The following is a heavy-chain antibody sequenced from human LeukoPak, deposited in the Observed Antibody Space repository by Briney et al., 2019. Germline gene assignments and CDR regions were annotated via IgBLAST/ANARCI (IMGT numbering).Heavy chain of an antibody. CDR1: GYSISTGYH. J-gene: IGHJ4*02. CDR2: IYRSGST. V-gene: IGHV4-38-2*02. CDR3: ARDLRGYSYGLDY. D-gene: IGHD5-18*01. Sequence: KPSETLSLTCAVSGYSISTGYHWGWIRQPPGKGLEWIGSIYRSGSTYYNPSLKSRVTISVDTSKNQIPLKLSSVTAADTAVYYCARDLRGYSYGLDYWGQGTLVTVSS.